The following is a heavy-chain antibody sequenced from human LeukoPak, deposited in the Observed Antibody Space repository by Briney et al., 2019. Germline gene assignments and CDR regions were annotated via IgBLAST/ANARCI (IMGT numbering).Heavy chain of an antibody. CDR3: ASVNLGYFDY. J-gene: IGHJ4*02. V-gene: IGHV1-69*13. CDR2: IIPIFGTA. D-gene: IGHD7-27*01. Sequence: SVKVSCKASGGTFRAYAISWVRQAPGQGLEWMGGIIPIFGTANYAQKFQGRVTITADESTSTAYMELSSLRSEDTAVYYCASVNLGYFDYWGQGTLVTVSS. CDR1: GGTFRAYA.